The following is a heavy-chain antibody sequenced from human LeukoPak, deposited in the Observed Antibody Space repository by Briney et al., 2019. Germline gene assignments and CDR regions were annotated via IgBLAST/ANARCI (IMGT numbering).Heavy chain of an antibody. CDR3: AKDPPGDYPTHFDY. CDR2: ISGSGGRT. D-gene: IGHD4-17*01. CDR1: GFTFSSYT. J-gene: IGHJ4*02. Sequence: GGSLRLSCAASGFTFSSYTVSWVRQAPGKGLEWVSGISGSGGRTYYADSVKGRFTISRDDSKNTLYLQMNSLRAEDTAVYYCAKDPPGDYPTHFDYWGQGTLVTVSS. V-gene: IGHV3-23*01.